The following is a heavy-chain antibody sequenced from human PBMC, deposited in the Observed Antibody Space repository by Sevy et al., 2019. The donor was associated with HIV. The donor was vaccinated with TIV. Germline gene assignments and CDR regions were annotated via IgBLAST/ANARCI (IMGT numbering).Heavy chain of an antibody. J-gene: IGHJ4*02. V-gene: IGHV4-30-4*01. CDR2: IFYSGSN. CDR1: GGSISSGDYY. D-gene: IGHD3-22*01. Sequence: SETLSLTCTVSGGSISSGDYYWSWIRQPPGKGLEWIGYIFYSGSNYFNPSLKSRVTISLDTSKSQFSLRLSAVTAADTALFYCARQRASSGYFYFDSWGQGTLVTVSS. CDR3: ARQRASSGYFYFDS.